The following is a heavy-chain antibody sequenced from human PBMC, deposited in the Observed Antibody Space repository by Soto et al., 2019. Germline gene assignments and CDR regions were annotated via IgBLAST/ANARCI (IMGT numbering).Heavy chain of an antibody. CDR1: GFTFDDYA. CDR3: SKSQTPMVRGVIEAFDY. J-gene: IGHJ4*02. V-gene: IGHV3-20*04. Sequence: TGGALRLSCVASGFTFDDYAMSWVRQVPGKGLEWVSGINWNGGTTHYADSVKGRFTISRDNARNSLYLQMNSLRAEDTALYYCSKSQTPMVRGVIEAFDYWGQGTLVTVSS. D-gene: IGHD3-10*01. CDR2: INWNGGTT.